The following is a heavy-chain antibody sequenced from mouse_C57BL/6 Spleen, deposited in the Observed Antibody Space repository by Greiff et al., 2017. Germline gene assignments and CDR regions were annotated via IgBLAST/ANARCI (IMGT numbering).Heavy chain of an antibody. CDR2: IYPGSGST. V-gene: IGHV1-55*01. Sequence: QVQLQQPGAELVKPGASVKMSCKASGYTFTSSWITWVKQRPGQGLAWIGDIYPGSGSTNYNEKFKSKATLTVDPSSSTAYMQLSSLTSEDSAVYYCARGDYDGHYDAMDYWGQGTSVTVSS. D-gene: IGHD2-4*01. CDR3: ARGDYDGHYDAMDY. J-gene: IGHJ4*01. CDR1: GYTFTSSW.